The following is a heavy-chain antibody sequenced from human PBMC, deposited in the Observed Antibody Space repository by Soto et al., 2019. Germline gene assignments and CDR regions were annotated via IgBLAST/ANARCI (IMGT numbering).Heavy chain of an antibody. CDR3: AREPPVDDSSGYYPNPDFDY. CDR1: GYTFTSYY. D-gene: IGHD3-22*01. Sequence: QVQLVQSGAEVKKPGASVKVSCKASGYTFTSYYMHWVRQAPGQGLEWMGIINPSGGSTSYAQKFQGRVTMTRDTSTSTAYMELSSLRSEDTAVYYCAREPPVDDSSGYYPNPDFDYWGQGTLVTVSS. CDR2: INPSGGST. J-gene: IGHJ4*02. V-gene: IGHV1-46*01.